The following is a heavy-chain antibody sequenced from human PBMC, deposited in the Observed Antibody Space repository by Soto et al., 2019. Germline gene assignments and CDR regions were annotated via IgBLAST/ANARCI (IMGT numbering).Heavy chain of an antibody. CDR3: ARDQWLKVPAVVGDKFDS. V-gene: IGHV1-18*04. CDR2: INSYNGDT. D-gene: IGHD6-19*01. J-gene: IGHJ5*01. Sequence: QVQLVQSGGEEKKPGASVKVSCKASGYDFIGHGISWVRQARGQGLEWMGWINSYNGDTKYARKYQDRITLTKDKSTRPVYMELTSLRSDDTAVYYCARDQWLKVPAVVGDKFDSWGQGTLVTVYS. CDR1: GYDFIGHG.